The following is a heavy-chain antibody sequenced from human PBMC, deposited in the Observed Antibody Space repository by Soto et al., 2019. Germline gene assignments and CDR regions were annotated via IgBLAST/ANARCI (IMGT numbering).Heavy chain of an antibody. V-gene: IGHV1-69*13. D-gene: IGHD6-19*01. CDR1: GGTFSSYA. J-gene: IGHJ6*02. CDR3: ARAYSSGWYNYYYGMDV. Sequence: ASVKVSCKASGGTFSSYAISWVRQAPGQGLEWMGGIIPIFGTANYAQKFQGRVTITADESTSTAYMELSSLRSEDTAVYYCARAYSSGWYNYYYGMDVWGQGTTVIVSS. CDR2: IIPIFGTA.